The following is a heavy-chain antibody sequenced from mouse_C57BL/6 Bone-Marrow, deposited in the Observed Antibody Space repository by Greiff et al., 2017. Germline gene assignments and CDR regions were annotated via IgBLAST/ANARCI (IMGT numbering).Heavy chain of an antibody. D-gene: IGHD1-1*01. J-gene: IGHJ2*01. CDR3: ARWGTTVVATDYFDY. CDR1: GYTFTDYY. CDR2: INPNNGGT. Sequence: EVQLQQSGPELVKPGASVKISCKASGYTFTDYYMNWVKQSHGKSLEWIGYINPNNGGTSYNQKFKGKATLTVDKSSSTAYMELRSLTSEDSAVYYCARWGTTVVATDYFDYWGQGTTLTVSS. V-gene: IGHV1-26*01.